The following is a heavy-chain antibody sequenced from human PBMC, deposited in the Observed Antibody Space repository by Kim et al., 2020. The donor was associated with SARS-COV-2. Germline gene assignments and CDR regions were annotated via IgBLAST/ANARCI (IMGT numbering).Heavy chain of an antibody. J-gene: IGHJ5*02. D-gene: IGHD3-10*01. Sequence: NPPLKSRVTISVDTSKNQFSLKRGSVPAADTAVYYCARAYYGSGSYVPDPWGQGTLVTVSS. CDR3: ARAYYGSGSYVPDP. V-gene: IGHV4-59*01.